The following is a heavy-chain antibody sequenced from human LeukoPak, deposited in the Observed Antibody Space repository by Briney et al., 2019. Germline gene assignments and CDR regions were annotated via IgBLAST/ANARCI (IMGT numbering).Heavy chain of an antibody. CDR2: ISTDGRGT. V-gene: IGHV3-64D*06. CDR1: GFTFNIYA. D-gene: IGHD5-12*01. J-gene: IGHJ5*02. Sequence: GGSLRLSCSASGFTFNIYAMHWVRQAPGTGLEYVSAISTDGRGTYYADSVKGRFTISRDNSKNALYLQMSSLRPEVTAIYYCVRYSNSCYDPWGQGTLVTVSS. CDR3: VRYSNSCYDP.